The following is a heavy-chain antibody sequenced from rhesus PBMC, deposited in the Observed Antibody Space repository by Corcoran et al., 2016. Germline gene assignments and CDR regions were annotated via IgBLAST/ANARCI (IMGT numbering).Heavy chain of an antibody. D-gene: IGHD3-16*01. Sequence: QVTLKESGPALVKPTQTLTLTCTLLGFSLTTSGMGVGWIRQPPGKALEWLAIIYWDDDKGYSTSLKSRLTISKYPSKNQVVLTMTNMDPVDTATYYCARYTYYYTAKGRFDVWGPGVLVTVSS. CDR3: ARYTYYYTAKGRFDV. V-gene: IGHV2-174*01. CDR1: GFSLTTSGMG. J-gene: IGHJ5-1*01. CDR2: IYWDDDK.